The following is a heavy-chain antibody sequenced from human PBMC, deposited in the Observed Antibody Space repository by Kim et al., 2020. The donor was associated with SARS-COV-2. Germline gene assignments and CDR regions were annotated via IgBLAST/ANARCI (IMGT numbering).Heavy chain of an antibody. CDR2: IIPIFGAT. Sequence: SVKVSCKASGGTFSSYAISWVRQAPGQGLEWMGGIIPIFGATKHAQKFQGRVTITADESTSTAYMELSSLRSEDTAVYYCARKGTGTTYYYYYYGMDVWGQGTTVNVSS. CDR1: GGTFSSYA. CDR3: ARKGTGTTYYYYYYGMDV. J-gene: IGHJ6*02. V-gene: IGHV1-69*13. D-gene: IGHD1-1*01.